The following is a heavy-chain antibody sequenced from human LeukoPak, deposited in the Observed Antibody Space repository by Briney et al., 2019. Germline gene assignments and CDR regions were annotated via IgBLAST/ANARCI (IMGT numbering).Heavy chain of an antibody. CDR3: ARATLDN. CDR2: IYSDGST. Sequence: GGSLRLSCAASGFSVISNYISWLRQAPGKGLEWVSVIYSDGSTKYADSVKARFTISRDNSKNTVYLQMNSLRVEDTAVYYCARATLDNWGQGTLVTVSS. CDR1: GFSVISNY. J-gene: IGHJ4*02. V-gene: IGHV3-53*01.